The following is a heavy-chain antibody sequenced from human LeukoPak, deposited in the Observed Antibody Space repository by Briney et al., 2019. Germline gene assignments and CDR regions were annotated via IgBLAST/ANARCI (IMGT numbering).Heavy chain of an antibody. CDR2: ISAYNGNT. CDR3: ARTYYYDSSGSVHWYFDL. Sequence: ASVKVSCKASGYTFTSYGISWVRQAPGQGLEWMGWISAYNGNTNYAQKLQGRVTMTTDTSTSTAYMELRSLRSDDTAVYYCARTYYYDSSGSVHWYFDLWGRGTLVTVSS. J-gene: IGHJ2*01. D-gene: IGHD3-22*01. CDR1: GYTFTSYG. V-gene: IGHV1-18*01.